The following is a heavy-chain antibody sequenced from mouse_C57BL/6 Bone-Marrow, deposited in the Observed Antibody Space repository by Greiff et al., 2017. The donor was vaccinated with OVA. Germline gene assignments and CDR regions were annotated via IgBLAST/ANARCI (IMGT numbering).Heavy chain of an antibody. CDR2: IYPGDGDT. V-gene: IGHV1-80*01. D-gene: IGHD1-1*02. CDR3: ARGGVARSDY. Sequence: LVESGAELVKPGASVKISCKASGYAFSSYWMNWVKQRPGKGLEWIGQIYPGDGDTNYNGKFKGKATLTADKSSSTAYMQLSSLTSEDSAVYFCARGGVARSDYWGQGTTLTVSS. CDR1: GYAFSSYW. J-gene: IGHJ2*01.